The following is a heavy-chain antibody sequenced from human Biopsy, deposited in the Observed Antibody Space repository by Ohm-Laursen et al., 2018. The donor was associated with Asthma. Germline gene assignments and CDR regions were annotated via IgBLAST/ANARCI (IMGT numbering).Heavy chain of an antibody. CDR1: GFAVSRDH. V-gene: IGHV3-53*01. CDR2: IYSGGTS. J-gene: IGHJ4*02. D-gene: IGHD3-22*01. CDR3: ARGDSSNWSHYYFDY. Sequence: SLRLFCSASGFAVSRDHMFWVRQAPGKGLEWVSVIYSGGTSHTADSVRGRFTISRDYSKNTLYLQMRSLRAEDTAVYYCARGDSSNWSHYYFDYWGQGTLVTVSS.